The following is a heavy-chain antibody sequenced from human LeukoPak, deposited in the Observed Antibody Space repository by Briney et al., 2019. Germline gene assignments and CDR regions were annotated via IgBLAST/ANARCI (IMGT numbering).Heavy chain of an antibody. D-gene: IGHD3-22*01. CDR2: INHSGSP. CDR3: ARTSHYYDSSGYYSPFDY. V-gene: IGHV4-34*01. J-gene: IGHJ4*02. Sequence: KSSETLSLTCAVYGGSFSGYYWSWIRQPQGKGLEWIGEINHSGSPNYNPSLKSRVTISVDTSKNQFSLNLTSVTAADTAVYYCARTSHYYDSSGYYSPFDYWGQGTLVTVSS. CDR1: GGSFSGYY.